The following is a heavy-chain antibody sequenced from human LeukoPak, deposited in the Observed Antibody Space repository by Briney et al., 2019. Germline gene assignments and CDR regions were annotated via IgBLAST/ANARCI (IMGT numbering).Heavy chain of an antibody. CDR2: IYYSGYT. CDR1: GGSISSYY. CDR3: AREWQQLGFDY. D-gene: IGHD6-13*01. Sequence: SETLSLTCTVSGGSISSYYWSWIRQPPGKGLEWIGYIYYSGYTNYNPSLKSRVTISVDTSKNQFSLKLSSVTAADTAVYYCAREWQQLGFDYWGQGTLVTVSS. V-gene: IGHV4-59*12. J-gene: IGHJ4*02.